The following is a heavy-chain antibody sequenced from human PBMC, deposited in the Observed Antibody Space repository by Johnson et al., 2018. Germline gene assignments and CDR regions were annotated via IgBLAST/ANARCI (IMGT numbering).Heavy chain of an antibody. V-gene: IGHV3-30*03. J-gene: IGHJ3*01. CDR1: GFTFSSYN. CDR3: ARESSAFDV. CDR2: ISYNGGFK. Sequence: QVQLVQSWGGVVQPGGSXRLSCAASGFTFSSYNMHWVRQAPGKGLEWVAVISYNGGFKYHADSVQGRFTISRDNSQNTLFLQMNRLRAEDTAGYFCARESSAFDVWGQGTMVSVS.